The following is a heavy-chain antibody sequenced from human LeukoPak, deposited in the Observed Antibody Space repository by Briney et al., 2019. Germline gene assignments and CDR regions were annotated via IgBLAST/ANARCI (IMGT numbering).Heavy chain of an antibody. CDR3: ARDPTTVTKGFDV. D-gene: IGHD4-17*01. J-gene: IGHJ3*01. CDR2: ISSIGST. Sequence: KPSETLSLTCSVSDDSFITHSWTWIRHPPGKGLDWIGYISSIGSTNYNPSLKSRVTITVDTSKRQFSLKMTSVTAADTAVYYCARDPTTVTKGFDVWGQGTMVTVSS. CDR1: DDSFITHS. V-gene: IGHV4-59*11.